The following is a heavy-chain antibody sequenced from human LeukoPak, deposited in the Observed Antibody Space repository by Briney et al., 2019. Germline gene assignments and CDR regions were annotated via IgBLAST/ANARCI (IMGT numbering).Heavy chain of an antibody. CDR3: VRRGRITIFGVENVNWFDP. D-gene: IGHD3-3*01. CDR1: GGSFNGYY. CDR2: INHSGST. Sequence: SETLSLTCAVYGGSFNGYYWSWIRQPPGKGLEWIGEINHSGSTNYNPSLKSRVTISVDTSKNQFSLKLSSVTAADTAVYYCVRRGRITIFGVENVNWFDPWGQGTLVTVSS. J-gene: IGHJ5*02. V-gene: IGHV4-34*01.